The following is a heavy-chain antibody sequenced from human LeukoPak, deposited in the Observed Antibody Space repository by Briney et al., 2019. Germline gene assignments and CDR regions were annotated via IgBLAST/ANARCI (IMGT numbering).Heavy chain of an antibody. CDR1: GFTFSSYG. V-gene: IGHV3-30*03. D-gene: IGHD1-26*01. Sequence: PGRSLRLSCAASGFTFSSYGMHWVRQAPGKGLEWVAVISYDGSNKYYADPVKGRFTTSRDNSKNTLYLQMNSLRAEDTAVYYCATQGSGSYYWGYYYYGMDVWGQGTTVTVSS. CDR3: ATQGSGSYYWGYYYYGMDV. J-gene: IGHJ6*02. CDR2: ISYDGSNK.